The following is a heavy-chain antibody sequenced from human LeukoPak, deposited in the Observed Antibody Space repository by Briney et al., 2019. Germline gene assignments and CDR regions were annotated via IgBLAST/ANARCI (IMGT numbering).Heavy chain of an antibody. Sequence: PGGSLRLSCAASGFTVSSNYMSWVRQAPGKGLEWVANINRDGSVRHYVDSVKDRFTISRDNAQNSLYLQMISLRVEDTAIYYCARDFSPSCGRNCYFDAFDIWGQGTVVTVSS. J-gene: IGHJ3*02. CDR2: INRDGSVR. D-gene: IGHD2-21*01. CDR1: GFTVSSNY. V-gene: IGHV3-7*03. CDR3: ARDFSPSCGRNCYFDAFDI.